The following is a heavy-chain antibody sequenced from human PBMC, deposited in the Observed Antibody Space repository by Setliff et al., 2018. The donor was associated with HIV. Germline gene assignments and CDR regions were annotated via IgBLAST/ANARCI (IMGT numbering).Heavy chain of an antibody. D-gene: IGHD3-10*01. CDR1: GGSISNYY. V-gene: IGHV4-59*01. CDR3: AGGLHYGLGKFGY. CDR2: ISYTGST. J-gene: IGHJ4*02. Sequence: SETLSLTCTVSGGSISNYYWSWLRQPPGKGLEWIGNISYTGSTNYNPSLKSRVTISVDTSKNQFSLKLSSVTAADTAVYYCAGGLHYGLGKFGYWGQGTLVTVSS.